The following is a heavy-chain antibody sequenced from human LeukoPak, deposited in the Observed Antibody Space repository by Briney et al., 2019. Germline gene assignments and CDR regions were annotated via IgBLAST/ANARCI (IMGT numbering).Heavy chain of an antibody. D-gene: IGHD2-8*01. J-gene: IGHJ4*02. CDR1: GFTFSSYG. CDR2: ISYDGSNK. V-gene: IGHV3-30*18. Sequence: PGGSLRLSCAASGFTFSSYGMHWVRQAPGKGLEWVAVISYDGSNKYYADSVKGRFTISRDNSKNTLYLQMNSLRAEDTAVYYCAKVSEWYDFDCWGQGTLVTVSS. CDR3: AKVSEWYDFDC.